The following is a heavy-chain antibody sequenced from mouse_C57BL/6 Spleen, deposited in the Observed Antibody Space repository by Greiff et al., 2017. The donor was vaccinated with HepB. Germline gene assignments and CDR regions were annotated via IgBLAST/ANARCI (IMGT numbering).Heavy chain of an antibody. CDR1: GYTFTSYW. Sequence: VQLQQPGTELVKPGASVKLSCKASGYTFTSYWMHWVKQRPGQGLEWIGNINPSNGGTNYNEKFKSKATLTVDKSSSTAYMQLSSLTSEDSAVYYGARDYYGSSYWYFDVWGTGTTVTVSS. CDR3: ARDYYGSSYWYFDV. CDR2: INPSNGGT. D-gene: IGHD1-1*01. J-gene: IGHJ1*03. V-gene: IGHV1-53*01.